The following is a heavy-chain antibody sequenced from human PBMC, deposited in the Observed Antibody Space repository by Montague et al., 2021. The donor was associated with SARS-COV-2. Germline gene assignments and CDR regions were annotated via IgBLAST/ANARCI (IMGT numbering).Heavy chain of an antibody. D-gene: IGHD4-17*01. J-gene: IGHJ3*01. CDR1: GGSISTYY. V-gene: IGHV4-59*13. Sequence: SETLSLTCTVSGGSISTYYWNWIRQPPGKGLEWIAYIYYSGSTNYIPSLKSRATISLDTSKNQFSLKLNPVTAADTAVYFCARTWSDYGDYDAFDLWGQGTMVTVSS. CDR3: ARTWSDYGDYDAFDL. CDR2: IYYSGST.